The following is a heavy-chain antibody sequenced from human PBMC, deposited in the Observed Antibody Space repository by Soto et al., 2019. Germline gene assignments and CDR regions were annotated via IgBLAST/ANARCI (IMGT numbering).Heavy chain of an antibody. V-gene: IGHV3-23*01. D-gene: IGHD3-9*01. CDR3: AKTHYDILDY. J-gene: IGHJ4*02. Sequence: VQLLESGGGLVQPGGSLRLSCAASGFTFSSSAMSWVRQAPGKGLEWVSAINEGPGDTFYADSVKGRFTISRDDSNDTLYLQRNSLRAEDTTIYYCAKTHYDILDYWGQGTLVTVSS. CDR2: INEGPGDT. CDR1: GFTFSSSA.